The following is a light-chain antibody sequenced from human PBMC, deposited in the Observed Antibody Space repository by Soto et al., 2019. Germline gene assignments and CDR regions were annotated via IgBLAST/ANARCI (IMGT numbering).Light chain of an antibody. CDR2: AAS. Sequence: DIQMTQSPSSLSASVGDRVTITCRASQSISSYLNWYQQKPGKAPKLLIYAASSLESGVPSRCSGSGSRTEFTLTISSLQPDDFATYYCQQYNSYPPTFGQGTRLEIK. V-gene: IGKV1-39*01. CDR3: QQYNSYPPT. CDR1: QSISSY. J-gene: IGKJ5*01.